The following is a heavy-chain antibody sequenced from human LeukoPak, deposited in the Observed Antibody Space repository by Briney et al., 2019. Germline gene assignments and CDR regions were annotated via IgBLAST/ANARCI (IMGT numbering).Heavy chain of an antibody. V-gene: IGHV4-59*08. D-gene: IGHD5-24*01. J-gene: IGHJ4*02. CDR3: ARHHLYQGGGYNYVDY. Sequence: PSETLSLTCTVSGGSISSYYWTWIRQPPGKGLEWIGNIYYSGSTNYNPSLKSRVAISVDTSKNQFSLKLSSVTAADTAVYYCARHHLYQGGGYNYVDYWVQGTLVTVSS. CDR2: IYYSGST. CDR1: GGSISSYY.